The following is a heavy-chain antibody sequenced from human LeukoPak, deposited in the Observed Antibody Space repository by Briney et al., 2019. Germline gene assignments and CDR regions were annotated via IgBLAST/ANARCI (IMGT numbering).Heavy chain of an antibody. D-gene: IGHD4-11*01. V-gene: IGHV3-11*04. CDR3: ARVHSNIRNYYYYYMDV. Sequence: PGGSLRLSCAASGFTFSDYYMSWIRQAPGKGLEWVSYISSSGSTIYYADSVKGRFTISRDNAKNSLYLQMNSLRAEDTAVYYRARVHSNIRNYYYYYMDVWGKGTTVTVSS. CDR1: GFTFSDYY. J-gene: IGHJ6*03. CDR2: ISSSGSTI.